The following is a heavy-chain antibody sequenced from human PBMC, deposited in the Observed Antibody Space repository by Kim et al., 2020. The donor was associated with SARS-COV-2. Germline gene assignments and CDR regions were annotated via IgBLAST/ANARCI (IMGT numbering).Heavy chain of an antibody. CDR3: AREQEGGSGSAIYGLDV. J-gene: IGHJ6*02. CDR1: GYTFTSHY. CDR2: INPGGGSP. D-gene: IGHD6-19*01. Sequence: ASVKVSCKTSGYTFTSHYMHWVRQAPGQGLEWMGIINPGGGSPTYAQKLQGRVTMTWDTSTSTLYMDLSSLTSEDTAVYYCAREQEGGSGSAIYGLDVWG. V-gene: IGHV1-46*04.